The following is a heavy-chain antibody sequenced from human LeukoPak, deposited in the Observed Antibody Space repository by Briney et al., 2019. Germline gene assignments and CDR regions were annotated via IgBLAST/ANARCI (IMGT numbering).Heavy chain of an antibody. V-gene: IGHV4-61*02. D-gene: IGHD6-13*01. J-gene: IGHJ4*02. CDR3: AAYSSSWYDY. CDR1: GGSISSGSYY. Sequence: SETLSLTCTVSGGSISSGSYYWSWIRQPAGKGLEWIGRIYTSGSTNYNPSLKSRVTISVDTSKNQFSLKLSSVTAADTAVYYCAAYSSSWYDYWGQGTLATVSS. CDR2: IYTSGST.